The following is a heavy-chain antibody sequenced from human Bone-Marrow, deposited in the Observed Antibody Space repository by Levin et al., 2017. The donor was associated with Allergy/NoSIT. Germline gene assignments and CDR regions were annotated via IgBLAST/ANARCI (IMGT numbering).Heavy chain of an antibody. CDR3: TRDFDS. CDR1: GDSVSSNTGS. CDR2: TYYRSKWYN. J-gene: IGHJ4*02. V-gene: IGHV6-1*01. Sequence: SETLSLTCAISGDSVSSNTGSWNWVRQSPSRGLEWPGRTYYRSKWYNDSALSVKSRIIIDPDTSKNQFSLQLTSVTPEDTAVYFCTRDFDSWGQGTLVTVSS.